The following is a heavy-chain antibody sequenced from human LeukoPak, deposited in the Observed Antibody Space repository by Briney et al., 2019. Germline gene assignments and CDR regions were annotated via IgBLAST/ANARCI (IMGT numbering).Heavy chain of an antibody. D-gene: IGHD6-13*01. CDR1: GFTFSSYW. Sequence: PGGSLRLSCAASGFTFSSYWMSWVRQAPGKGLEWVANIKQDGSEKYYVDSVKGRFTISRDSAKNSLYLQMNSLRAEDTAVYYCASKTRARGIAADSPDYWGQGTLVTVSS. CDR3: ASKTRARGIAADSPDY. CDR2: IKQDGSEK. V-gene: IGHV3-7*01. J-gene: IGHJ4*02.